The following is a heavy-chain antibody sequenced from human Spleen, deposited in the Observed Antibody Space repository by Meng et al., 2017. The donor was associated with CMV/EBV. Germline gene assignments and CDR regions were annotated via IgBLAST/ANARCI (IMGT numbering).Heavy chain of an antibody. CDR2: INPNSGGT. CDR3: ARGTQLRFLEWLFMNDAFDI. CDR1: GYTFTSYG. D-gene: IGHD3-3*01. J-gene: IGHJ3*02. V-gene: IGHV1-2*02. Sequence: ASVKVSCKASGYTFTSYGISWVRQAPGQGLEWMGWINPNSGGTNYAQKFQGRVTMTRDTSISTAYMELSSLRSEDTAVYYCARGTQLRFLEWLFMNDAFDIWGQGTMVTVSS.